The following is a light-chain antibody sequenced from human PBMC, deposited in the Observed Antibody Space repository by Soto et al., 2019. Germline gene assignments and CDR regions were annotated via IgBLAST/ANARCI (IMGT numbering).Light chain of an antibody. J-gene: IGLJ1*01. CDR3: SSYTTSSLYV. CDR1: NSDVGGYNY. V-gene: IGLV2-14*01. CDR2: DVS. Sequence: QSALTQPASVSGSPGQWITISCSGTNSDVGGYNYVSWYQQHPGKAPKLMIYDVSYRPSGISNRFSGSKSDNTASLTISGLQAEDEADYYCSSYTTSSLYVFGTGTKVTVL.